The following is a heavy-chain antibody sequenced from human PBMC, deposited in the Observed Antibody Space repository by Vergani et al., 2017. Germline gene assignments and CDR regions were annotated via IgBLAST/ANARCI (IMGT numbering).Heavy chain of an antibody. CDR1: GFTFSSYW. CDR3: ARGSVAGPDLFDY. Sequence: EVQLVDSGGGLVQPGGSLRLSCAASGFTFSSYWMHWVRQAPGNGLVWVSRINSDGSSTSYADSVKGRFTISRDNAKNTLYLQMNSLRAEDTAVYYCARGSVAGPDLFDYWGQGTLVTVSS. V-gene: IGHV3-74*01. J-gene: IGHJ4*02. D-gene: IGHD6-19*01. CDR2: INSDGSST.